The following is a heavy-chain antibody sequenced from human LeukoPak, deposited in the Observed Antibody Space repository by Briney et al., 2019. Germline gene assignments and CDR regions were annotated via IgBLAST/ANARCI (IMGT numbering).Heavy chain of an antibody. V-gene: IGHV5-51*01. Sequence: NPGESLKISCKGSGYSFSNYWIGWVRQMPGKGLEWMGIIYPGDSNTRYSPSFQGQVTISADKSISTAYLQWTSLKASDTAIYYCARQPLVRDCGGDCEFDYWGQGTRVSVSS. J-gene: IGHJ4*02. CDR3: ARQPLVRDCGGDCEFDY. D-gene: IGHD2-21*02. CDR1: GYSFSNYW. CDR2: IYPGDSNT.